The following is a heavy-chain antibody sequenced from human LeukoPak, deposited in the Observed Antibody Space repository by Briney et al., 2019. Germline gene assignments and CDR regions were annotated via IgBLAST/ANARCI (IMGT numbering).Heavy chain of an antibody. V-gene: IGHV4-39*01. D-gene: IGHD1-1*01. CDR1: GGSISSSSYY. J-gene: IGHJ6*03. CDR2: IYYSGST. CDR3: ARRNWKQYYYYMDV. Sequence: AETLSLTCTVSGGSISSSSYYWGWIRQPPGKGLEWIGSIYYSGSTYYNPSLKSRVTISVDTSKNQFSLKLSSVTAADTAVYYCARRNWKQYYYYMDVWGKGTTVTISS.